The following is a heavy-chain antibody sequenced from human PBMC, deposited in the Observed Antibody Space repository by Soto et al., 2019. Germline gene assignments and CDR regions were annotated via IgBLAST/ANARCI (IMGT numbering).Heavy chain of an antibody. J-gene: IGHJ4*02. Sequence: PSETLSLTCAVSGGSISSGGYSWSWIRQPPGQGLEWIGEIYHTGGSNYNPSLKSRVIISVDRSKNLFSLDLTSVTAADTAVYFCTSHHFYSHLLWGQGILVTVSS. CDR2: IYHTGGS. CDR1: GGSISSGGYS. D-gene: IGHD4-4*01. CDR3: TSHHFYSHLL. V-gene: IGHV4-30-2*01.